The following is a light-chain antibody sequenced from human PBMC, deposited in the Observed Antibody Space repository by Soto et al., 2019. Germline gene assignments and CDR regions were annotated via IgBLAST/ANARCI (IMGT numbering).Light chain of an antibody. CDR1: SSDVGGYNY. V-gene: IGLV2-14*01. CDR3: SSYTSSSIYD. CDR2: EVS. J-gene: IGLJ1*01. Sequence: QSALTQPASVSGSPGQSITISCTGTSSDVGGYNYVSWYQQHPGKAPKLMIYEVSNRPSGVSNRFSGSKSGNTASLTISGLQAEDEADYYCSSYTSSSIYDFGTGTKVTGL.